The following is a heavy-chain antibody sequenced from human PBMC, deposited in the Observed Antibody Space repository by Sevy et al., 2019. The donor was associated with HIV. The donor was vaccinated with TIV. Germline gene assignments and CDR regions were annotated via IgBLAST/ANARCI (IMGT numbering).Heavy chain of an antibody. D-gene: IGHD3-3*01. CDR3: ARHGAVPYFGEGFDY. CDR1: GGSIIGYY. Sequence: SETLSLTCTVSGGSIIGYYCSWIRQSPGKGLEWIGYIFYSGTTAYNPSLKSRVTISVDTSKNQYSLKLSSVTAADTAVYYCARHGAVPYFGEGFDYWGQGTLVTVSS. J-gene: IGHJ4*02. CDR2: IFYSGTT. V-gene: IGHV4-59*08.